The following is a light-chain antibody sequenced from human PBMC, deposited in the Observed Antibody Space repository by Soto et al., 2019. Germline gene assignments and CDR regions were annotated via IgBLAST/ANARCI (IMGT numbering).Light chain of an antibody. J-gene: IGKJ1*01. CDR3: QQYNNGWS. CDR1: QSVRSN. CDR2: GAT. V-gene: IGKV3-15*01. Sequence: EIVLTQSPGTLSLSPGEIATLSCRASQSVRSNLGWYQQKPGQAPRLLIFGATTRATGVPGRFSGSGSGTEFTLTISSLQSEDFAVYYCQQYNNGWSFGQGTKVDI.